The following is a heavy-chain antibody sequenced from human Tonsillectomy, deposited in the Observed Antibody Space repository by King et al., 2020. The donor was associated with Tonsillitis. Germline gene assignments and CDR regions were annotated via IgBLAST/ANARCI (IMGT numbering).Heavy chain of an antibody. D-gene: IGHD4-17*01. V-gene: IGHV5-51*01. Sequence: QLVQSGAEVKKPGESLKISCKGSGYTFTTYWIDWVRQMPGKGLEWMGIIYPADSDTRNSPSFQGQVTIPADKSISTAFLQWSSLKASDTAMYYCARRAVTTFDPWGQGTLVTVSS. CDR2: IYPADSDT. CDR1: GYTFTTYW. CDR3: ARRAVTTFDP. J-gene: IGHJ5*02.